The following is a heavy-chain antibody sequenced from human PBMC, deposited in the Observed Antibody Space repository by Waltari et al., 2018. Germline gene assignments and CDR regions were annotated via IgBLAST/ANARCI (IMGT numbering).Heavy chain of an antibody. CDR2: INAVNGKT. V-gene: IGHV1-3*01. CDR3: ARDFDRAFDY. CDR1: GYTFPTYT. Sequence: QVQLVQSGAEVRKPGASVKVSCKASGYTFPTYTMHWVRQAPGQGLEWMGYINAVNGKTRYSPNFQYRVTFTIDTSAITAYMVLSSLKSEDTAVYYCARDFDRAFDYWGQGTLLTVSS. J-gene: IGHJ4*02. D-gene: IGHD3-22*01.